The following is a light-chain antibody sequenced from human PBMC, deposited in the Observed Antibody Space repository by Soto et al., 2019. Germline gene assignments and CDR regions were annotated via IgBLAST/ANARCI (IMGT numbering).Light chain of an antibody. Sequence: QSVLTQPPSVSGAPGQRVTISCTGGSANIGTGYDVHWYQQVPGTAPKLLIHGNNNRPSGIPDRFSGSKSDTSASLAIAGLQAEDEADYYCQSYDSGVSTYVFGTGTKVTVL. J-gene: IGLJ1*01. CDR1: SANIGTGYD. V-gene: IGLV1-40*01. CDR2: GNN. CDR3: QSYDSGVSTYV.